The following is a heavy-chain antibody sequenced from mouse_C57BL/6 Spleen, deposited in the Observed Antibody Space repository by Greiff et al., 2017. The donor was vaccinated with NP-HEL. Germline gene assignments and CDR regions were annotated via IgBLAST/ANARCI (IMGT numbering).Heavy chain of an antibody. CDR1: GFTFSDYG. J-gene: IGHJ4*01. Sequence: EVRLVESGGGLVKPGGSLKLSCAASGFTFSDYGMHWVRQAPEKGLEWVAYISSGSSTIYYADTVKGRFTISRDNAKNTLFLQMTSLRSEDTAMYYCARRYGNDAMDYWGQGTSVTVAS. V-gene: IGHV5-17*01. CDR2: ISSGSSTI. CDR3: ARRYGNDAMDY. D-gene: IGHD2-1*01.